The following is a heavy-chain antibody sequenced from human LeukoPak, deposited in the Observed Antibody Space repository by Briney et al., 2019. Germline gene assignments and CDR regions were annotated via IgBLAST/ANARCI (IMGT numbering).Heavy chain of an antibody. Sequence: SETLSLTCTVSGGSINSYYWSWIRQPPGKGLEWIGYIYYSGSTNYNPSLKSRVTISVDTSKNQFSLKLSSVTAADTAVYYCARGLWFGEGLVYWGQGTLVTVSS. D-gene: IGHD3-10*01. CDR3: ARGLWFGEGLVY. J-gene: IGHJ4*02. V-gene: IGHV4-59*01. CDR1: GGSINSYY. CDR2: IYYSGST.